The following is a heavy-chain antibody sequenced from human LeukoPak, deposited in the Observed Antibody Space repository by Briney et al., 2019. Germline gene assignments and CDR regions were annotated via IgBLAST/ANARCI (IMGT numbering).Heavy chain of an antibody. V-gene: IGHV3-48*03. CDR3: ARAFGGYFAYYFDY. CDR1: GFTFSNYE. D-gene: IGHD3-22*01. Sequence: GGSLRLSCSASGFTFSNYEMNCVRQARGKGRVWGAYICSTGGTIHYAHSVKGRFTISRDNDKNSLYLQMNSLRAGDTAVYNCARAFGGYFAYYFDYWGQGTLVTVSS. CDR2: ICSTGGTI. J-gene: IGHJ4*02.